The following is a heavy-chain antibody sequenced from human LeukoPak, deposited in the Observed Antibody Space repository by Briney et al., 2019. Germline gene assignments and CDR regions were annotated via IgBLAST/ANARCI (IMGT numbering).Heavy chain of an antibody. Sequence: PSETLSLTCTVSGGSISSSSYYWGWIRQPPGKGLEWIGGIYYSGSTYYNPSLKSRVTISVDTSKNQFSLKLSSVTAADTAVYYCARHPHTTGTTEEDYYYYYMDVWGKGTTVTVSS. V-gene: IGHV4-39*01. CDR3: ARHPHTTGTTEEDYYYYYMDV. J-gene: IGHJ6*03. D-gene: IGHD1-1*01. CDR2: IYYSGST. CDR1: GGSISSSSYY.